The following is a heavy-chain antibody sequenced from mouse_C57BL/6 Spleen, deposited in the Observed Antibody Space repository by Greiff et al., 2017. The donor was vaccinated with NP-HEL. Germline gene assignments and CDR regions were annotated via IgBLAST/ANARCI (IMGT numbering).Heavy chain of an antibody. Sequence: QVQLQQPGAELVKPGASVKMSCKASGYTFTSYWITWVKQRPGQGLEWIGDIYPGSGSTNYNEKFKSKATLTVDTSSSTAYMQLSSLTSEDSAVYYCARRGGNYLPGYFDYGGQGTTLTVSS. J-gene: IGHJ2*01. D-gene: IGHD2-1*01. CDR3: ARRGGNYLPGYFDY. CDR2: IYPGSGST. V-gene: IGHV1-55*01. CDR1: GYTFTSYW.